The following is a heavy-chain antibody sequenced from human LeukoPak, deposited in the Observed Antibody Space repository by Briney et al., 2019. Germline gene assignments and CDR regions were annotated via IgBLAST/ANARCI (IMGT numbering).Heavy chain of an antibody. D-gene: IGHD5-18*01. V-gene: IGHV5-51*01. Sequence: GESLKISCKGSGYSFTSYWIGWVRQMPGKGLEWMGIIYPDDSDTRYSPSFPGQVTISADKSISTAYLQWSSLKASDTAMYYCARKTDTAMVDYWGQGTLVTVSS. CDR2: IYPDDSDT. CDR3: ARKTDTAMVDY. J-gene: IGHJ4*02. CDR1: GYSFTSYW.